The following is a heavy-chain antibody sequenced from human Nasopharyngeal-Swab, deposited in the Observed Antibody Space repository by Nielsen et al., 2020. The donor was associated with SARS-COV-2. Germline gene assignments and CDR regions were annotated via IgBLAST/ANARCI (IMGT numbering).Heavy chain of an antibody. V-gene: IGHV4-59*01. CDR1: GGSISSYY. Sequence: SEILSLTSTVSGGSISSYYWSWIRQPPGKGLEWIGYIYYSGSTNYNPSLKSRVTISVDTSKNQFSLKLSSVTAADTAVYYCARVGGIPGGYSSSWGYYYGMDVWGQGTTVTVSS. J-gene: IGHJ6*02. CDR2: IYYSGST. CDR3: ARVGGIPGGYSSSWGYYYGMDV. D-gene: IGHD6-13*01.